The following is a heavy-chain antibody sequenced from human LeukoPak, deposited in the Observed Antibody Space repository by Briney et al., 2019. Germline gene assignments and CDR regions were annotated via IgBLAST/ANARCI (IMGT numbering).Heavy chain of an antibody. Sequence: GASVKVSCKASGGTFSSYAISWVRQAPGQGLEWMGGIIPIFGTANYAQKFQGRVTITADESTSTAYMELSSLRSEDTAVYYCARRGILTGFLFDHWGQGTLVTVSS. CDR1: GGTFSSYA. D-gene: IGHD3-9*01. J-gene: IGHJ4*02. CDR3: ARRGILTGFLFDH. V-gene: IGHV1-69*13. CDR2: IIPIFGTA.